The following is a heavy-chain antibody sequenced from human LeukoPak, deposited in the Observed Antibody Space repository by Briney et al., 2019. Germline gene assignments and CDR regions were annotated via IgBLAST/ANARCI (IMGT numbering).Heavy chain of an antibody. Sequence: ASVKVSCKASGYTFTGYYIHWVRQAPGQGLEWMGWINPNSGGTNYAQKFQGRVTMTRDTSISTAYMELRSLTSDDTAVYYRARVKDLDFWGQGTPVTVSS. CDR1: GYTFTGYY. D-gene: IGHD2-15*01. V-gene: IGHV1-2*02. J-gene: IGHJ4*02. CDR3: ARVKDLDF. CDR2: INPNSGGT.